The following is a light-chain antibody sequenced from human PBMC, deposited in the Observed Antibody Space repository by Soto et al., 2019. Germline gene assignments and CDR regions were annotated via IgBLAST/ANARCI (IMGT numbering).Light chain of an antibody. CDR2: AAS. J-gene: IGKJ5*01. V-gene: IGKV1-9*01. CDR1: QGISSY. CDR3: KQLNSYPIT. Sequence: DIQLTQSPSFLSASVGDRVTITCRASQGISSYLAWYQQKPGKAPKLLIYAASTLQSGVPSRFSGSGSGTEFTLTISSLQPEDFAIFYCKQLNSYPITSGQGTGLEIK.